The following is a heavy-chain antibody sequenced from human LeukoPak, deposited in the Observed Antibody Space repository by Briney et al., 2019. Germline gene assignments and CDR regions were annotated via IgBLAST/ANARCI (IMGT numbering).Heavy chain of an antibody. CDR2: IKKDGSEK. V-gene: IGHV3-7*03. J-gene: IGHJ4*02. CDR1: GFIFSGSW. Sequence: PGGSLRLSCTASGFIFSGSWMAWIRQAPGKGLEWVAIIKKDGSEKYYVDSMKGRFTISRDNAKNSLFLQMNSLRAEDTAIYYRTTDTWYSAGHWGQGTLVTVSS. D-gene: IGHD2-15*01. CDR3: TTDTWYSAGH.